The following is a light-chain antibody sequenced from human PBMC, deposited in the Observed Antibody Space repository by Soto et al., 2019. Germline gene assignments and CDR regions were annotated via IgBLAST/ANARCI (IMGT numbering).Light chain of an antibody. CDR3: QQYGNLPA. CDR2: DAS. Sequence: DIQMTQSPSSLSASVGDRVTITCQASQDISNYLNWYQQKPGKAPKLLIYDASNLETGVPSRFSGSGSGTDFTFTISSLQPEDIATYYCQQYGNLPAFGQGTRLEIK. CDR1: QDISNY. V-gene: IGKV1-33*01. J-gene: IGKJ5*01.